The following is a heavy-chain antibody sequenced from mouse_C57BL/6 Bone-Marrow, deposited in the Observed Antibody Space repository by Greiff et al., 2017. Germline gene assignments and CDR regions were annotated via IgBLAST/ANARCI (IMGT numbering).Heavy chain of an antibody. CDR3: TSYYGSSSNWYFDV. Sequence: VKLQESGAELVRPGASVTLSCKASGYTFTDYEMHWVKQTPVHGLEWIGAIDPETGGTAYNQKFKGKAILTADKSSSTAYMELRSLTSEDSAVYYCTSYYGSSSNWYFDVWGTGTTVTVSS. J-gene: IGHJ1*03. CDR2: IDPETGGT. CDR1: GYTFTDYE. V-gene: IGHV1-15*01. D-gene: IGHD1-1*01.